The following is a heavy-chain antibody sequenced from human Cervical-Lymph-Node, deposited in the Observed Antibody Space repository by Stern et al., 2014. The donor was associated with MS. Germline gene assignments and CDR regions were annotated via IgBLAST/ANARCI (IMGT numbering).Heavy chain of an antibody. J-gene: IGHJ5*02. CDR1: GGSVSSGGFT. D-gene: IGHD3-3*01. CDR2: IYENESS. CDR3: ARVVRFLEWVPFDP. Sequence: VQLLESGSGLVRPSQTLSLTCTVSGGSVSSGGFTWGRLPPPPGKGLEGIGYIYENESSYYNPFHKSRVTISIDRSKNQSSLRLSSMTAADTALYYCARVVRFLEWVPFDPWGQGILVTVSS. V-gene: IGHV4-30-2*01.